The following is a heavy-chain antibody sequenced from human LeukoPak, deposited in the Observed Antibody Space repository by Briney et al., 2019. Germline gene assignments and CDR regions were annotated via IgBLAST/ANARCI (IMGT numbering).Heavy chain of an antibody. Sequence: ASVKVSCKASGGTFSSYAISWVRQAPGQGLEWMGGIIPIFGTANYAQKFQGRVTITTDESTSTAYMELSSLRSEDTAVYYCARESYYGSGSYSGGSYFDYWGQGTLVTVSS. D-gene: IGHD3-10*01. CDR3: ARESYYGSGSYSGGSYFDY. V-gene: IGHV1-69*05. J-gene: IGHJ4*02. CDR1: GGTFSSYA. CDR2: IIPIFGTA.